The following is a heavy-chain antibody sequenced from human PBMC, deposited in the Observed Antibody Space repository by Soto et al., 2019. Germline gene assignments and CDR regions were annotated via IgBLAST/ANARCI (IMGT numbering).Heavy chain of an antibody. CDR3: ARGWNYDIEPCGFDP. Sequence: SETVSLTCTVSGGSVSSGSYYWSWIRQPPGKGLEWIGYIYYSGSTNYNPSLKSRVTISVDTSKNQFSLKLSSVTAADTAVYYCARGWNYDIEPCGFDPWGQGTLVTVSS. CDR2: IYYSGST. CDR1: GGSVSSGSYY. D-gene: IGHD1-7*01. V-gene: IGHV4-61*01. J-gene: IGHJ5*02.